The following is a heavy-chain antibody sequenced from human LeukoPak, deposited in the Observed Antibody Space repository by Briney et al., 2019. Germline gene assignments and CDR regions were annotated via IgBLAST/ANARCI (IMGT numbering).Heavy chain of an antibody. CDR1: GFTFSKAW. J-gene: IGHJ6*04. CDR2: VKSKTDGGTI. CDR3: TTSDV. V-gene: IGHV3-15*01. Sequence: GGSLRLSCAASGFTFSKAWMSWVHQAPGKGLEWISRVKSKTDGGTIDYAAPVKGRFTLSRDDSQNMLYLQMNSPKVEDTAVYYCTTSDVWGKGTTVTVSS.